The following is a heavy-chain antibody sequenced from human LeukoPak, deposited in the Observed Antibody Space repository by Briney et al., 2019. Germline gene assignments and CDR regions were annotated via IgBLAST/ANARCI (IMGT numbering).Heavy chain of an antibody. Sequence: GASVKVSCKASGGTFSSYAISWVRQAPGQGLEWMGGIIPIFGTANYAQKVQGRVTITADKSTSTAYMELSSLRSEDTAVYYCARDLTTMVRGVITDWFDPWGQGTLVTVSS. J-gene: IGHJ5*02. CDR1: GGTFSSYA. CDR3: ARDLTTMVRGVITDWFDP. CDR2: IIPIFGTA. D-gene: IGHD3-10*01. V-gene: IGHV1-69*06.